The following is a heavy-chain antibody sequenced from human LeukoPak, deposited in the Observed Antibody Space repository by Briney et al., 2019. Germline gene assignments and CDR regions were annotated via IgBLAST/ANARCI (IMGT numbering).Heavy chain of an antibody. J-gene: IGHJ4*02. CDR3: ARGIAVAGDEFDY. CDR1: GFTFSSYE. CDR2: ISSSGSTI. Sequence: PGGSLRLSCAASGFTFSSYEMNWVRQAPGKGLEWVSYISSSGSTIYYADSVKGRFTIPRDNAKNSLYLQMNSLRAEDTAVYYCARGIAVAGDEFDYWGQGTLVTVSS. V-gene: IGHV3-48*03. D-gene: IGHD6-19*01.